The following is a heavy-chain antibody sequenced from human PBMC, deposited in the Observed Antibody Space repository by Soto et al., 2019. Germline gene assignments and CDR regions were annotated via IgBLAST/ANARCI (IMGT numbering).Heavy chain of an antibody. CDR1: GYTFTSYG. CDR2: ISAYNGNT. V-gene: IGHV1-18*04. J-gene: IGHJ6*02. D-gene: IGHD2-2*01. CDR3: ERDCSSTSCYGGWYYYGMDV. Sequence: ASVKVSCKASGYTFTSYGISWVRQAPGQGLEWMGWISAYNGNTNYAQKLQGRVTMTTDTSTSTAYMELRSLRSDDTAVYYCERDCSSTSCYGGWYYYGMDVWGQGTTVTVSS.